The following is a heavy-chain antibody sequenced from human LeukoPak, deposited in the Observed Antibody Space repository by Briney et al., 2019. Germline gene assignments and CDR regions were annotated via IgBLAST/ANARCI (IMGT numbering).Heavy chain of an antibody. CDR3: ARGRDMRISEGFYYMDV. J-gene: IGHJ6*03. V-gene: IGHV1-69*06. CDR1: GGTLSSYA. CDR2: IIPIFGTA. Sequence: ASVKVSCKASGGTLSSYAISWVRQAPGQGLEWMGGIIPIFGTANYAQKFQGRVTITADKSTSTAYMELSSLRSEDTAVYYCARGRDMRISEGFYYMDVWGKGTTVTISS.